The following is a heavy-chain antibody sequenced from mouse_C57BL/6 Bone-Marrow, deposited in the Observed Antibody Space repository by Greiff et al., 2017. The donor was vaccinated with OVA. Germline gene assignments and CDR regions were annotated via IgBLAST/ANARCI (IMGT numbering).Heavy chain of an antibody. D-gene: IGHD3-2*02. CDR2: IYPGSGST. V-gene: IGHV1-55*01. J-gene: IGHJ3*01. CDR3: ASESRHLRSVAY. Sequence: QVQLQQPGAELVKPGASVKMSCKASGYTFTSYWITWVKQRPGQGLEWIGDIYPGSGSTKYNAKFKSKATLTVDTSSSTAYMPLSSLTSEDSAVYYDASESRHLRSVAYCGRGTRVTVSA. CDR1: GYTFTSYW.